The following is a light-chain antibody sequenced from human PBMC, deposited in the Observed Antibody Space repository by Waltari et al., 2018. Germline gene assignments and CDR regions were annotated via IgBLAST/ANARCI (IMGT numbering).Light chain of an antibody. Sequence: SYELTQPPSVSVSPGQTARITCSGDALPKQYAYWYQQKPGQAPVLVIYKDSERPSGIPERCSGSSSGTTVTVTISGVQAEDEADYYCQSADSSGTYRVFGGGTKLTVL. J-gene: IGLJ3*02. CDR1: ALPKQY. CDR2: KDS. CDR3: QSADSSGTYRV. V-gene: IGLV3-25*03.